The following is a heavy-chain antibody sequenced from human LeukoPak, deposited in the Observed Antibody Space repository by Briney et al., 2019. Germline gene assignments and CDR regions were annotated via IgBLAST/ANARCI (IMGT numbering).Heavy chain of an antibody. Sequence: GGSLRLSCAASGFTLSSYSMNWVRQAPGKGLEWVASISSSSIYIYYADSVKGRFTISRDNAKNLLYLQMYSLRAEDTAVYYCATPPALYSSDYYDSSGSERDYWGQGTLVTVSS. J-gene: IGHJ4*02. V-gene: IGHV3-21*01. D-gene: IGHD3-22*01. CDR1: GFTLSSYS. CDR2: ISSSSIYI. CDR3: ATPPALYSSDYYDSSGSERDY.